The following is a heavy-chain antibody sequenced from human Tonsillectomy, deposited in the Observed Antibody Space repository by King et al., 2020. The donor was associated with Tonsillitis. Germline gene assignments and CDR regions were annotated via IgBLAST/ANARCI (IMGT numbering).Heavy chain of an antibody. CDR2: INHSGST. CDR1: GGSFSGYY. D-gene: IGHD3-3*01. CDR3: ARGGGYYDFWSGYQGFDP. J-gene: IGHJ5*02. Sequence: VQLPQWGAGLLKPSETLSLTCAVYGGSFSGYYWSWIRQPPGKGLEWIGEINHSGSTNYNPSLKSRVTISVDTSKNQFSLKLSSVTAADTAVYYCARGGGYYDFWSGYQGFDPWGQGTLVTVSS. V-gene: IGHV4-34*01.